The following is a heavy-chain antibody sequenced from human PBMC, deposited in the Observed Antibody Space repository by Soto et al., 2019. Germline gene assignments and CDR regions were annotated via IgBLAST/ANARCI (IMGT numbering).Heavy chain of an antibody. CDR3: ARTYGNTWYSP. Sequence: ASVKVSCKASGYTFTSYGITWVRQAPGQGLEWMGWISTYNGNTNYAQNLQGRVTMTTDTSTNTAYMELRSLRSDDTAVYYCARTYGNTWYSPCGQGPLVTVYS. CDR1: GYTFTSYG. D-gene: IGHD1-26*01. V-gene: IGHV1-18*01. CDR2: ISTYNGNT. J-gene: IGHJ5*02.